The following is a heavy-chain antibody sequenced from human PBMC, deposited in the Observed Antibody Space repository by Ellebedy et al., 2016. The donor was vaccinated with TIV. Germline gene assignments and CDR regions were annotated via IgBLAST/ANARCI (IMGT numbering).Heavy chain of an antibody. V-gene: IGHV4-39*07. Sequence: MPSETLSLTCTVSRASISSSRFYWGWIRQPPGEGLEWIGRIYYSGSVYYNPSLKSRVTISVDTSKNEFSLKLSSVTAADTAVYYCARDPSYGYYYFDYWGQGTLVTVSS. D-gene: IGHD5-18*01. CDR2: IYYSGSV. J-gene: IGHJ4*02. CDR1: RASISSSRFY. CDR3: ARDPSYGYYYFDY.